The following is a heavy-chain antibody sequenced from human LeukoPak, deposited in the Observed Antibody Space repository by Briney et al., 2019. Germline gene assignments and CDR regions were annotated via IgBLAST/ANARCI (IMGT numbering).Heavy chain of an antibody. V-gene: IGHV3-7*01. CDR2: IDEDGNKK. D-gene: IGHD3-16*01. Sequence: GGSLRLSCAASGFTFNGHWMTWVRQAPGKGLEWVANIDEDGNKKYYVDSVEGRFSISRDNAKNSLYLQMNGLRAEDTAMYFCARHIPGGNNFFDSRGQGSLVTVSS. J-gene: IGHJ4*02. CDR1: GFTFNGHW. CDR3: ARHIPGGNNFFDS.